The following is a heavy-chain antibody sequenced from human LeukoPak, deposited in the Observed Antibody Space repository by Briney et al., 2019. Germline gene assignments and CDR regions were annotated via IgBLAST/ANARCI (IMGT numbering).Heavy chain of an antibody. D-gene: IGHD4-17*01. CDR1: GGSISSYY. Sequence: SETLSLTCTGSGGSISSYYWSWIRQPPGKGLEWVGYIYYGGSTNYNPSLKSRVTISVDTSKNQFSLKLSSVTAADTAVYYCARQALRMAPFDYWGQGTLVTVSS. CDR2: IYYGGST. V-gene: IGHV4-59*08. CDR3: ARQALRMAPFDY. J-gene: IGHJ4*02.